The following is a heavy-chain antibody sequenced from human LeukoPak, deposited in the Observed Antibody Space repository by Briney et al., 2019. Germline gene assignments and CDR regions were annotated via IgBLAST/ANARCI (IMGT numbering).Heavy chain of an antibody. CDR2: IGTAGDT. V-gene: IGHV3-13*01. CDR3: ARGRDSSGWDFDY. D-gene: IGHD3-22*01. CDR1: GFTFSSYD. J-gene: IGHJ4*02. Sequence: GGSLRLSCAASGFTFSSYDMHWVRQATGKGLEWVSAIGTAGDTYYPGSVKGRFTISRENAKNSLYLQMYSLRAGDTAVYYCARGRDSSGWDFDYWGQGTLVTVSS.